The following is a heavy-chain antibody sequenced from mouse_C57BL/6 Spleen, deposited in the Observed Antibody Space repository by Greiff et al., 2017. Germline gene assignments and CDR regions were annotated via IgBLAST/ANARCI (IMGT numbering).Heavy chain of an antibody. CDR1: GYTFTDYN. CDR2: INPNNGGT. Sequence: EVQLQQSGPELVKPGASVKIPCKASGYTFTDYNMDWVKQSHGKSLEWIGDINPNNGGTIYNQKFKGKATLTVDKSTSTAYMELRSLTSEDTAVYYCARSRAYYYGSSQYYFDYWGQGTTLTVSS. CDR3: ARSRAYYYGSSQYYFDY. J-gene: IGHJ2*01. V-gene: IGHV1-18*01. D-gene: IGHD1-1*01.